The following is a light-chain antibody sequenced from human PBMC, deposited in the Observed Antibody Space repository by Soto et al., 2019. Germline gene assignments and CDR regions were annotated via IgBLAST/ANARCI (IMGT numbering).Light chain of an antibody. CDR3: LQHNAYPWT. V-gene: IGKV1-17*01. CDR1: QDIGIN. CDR2: VES. Sequence: DIQMTQSPSSLSASVGDRVTMTCRASQDIGINLGWFQQKPGKAPKRLIYVESSLQSGVPSRFSGSGSGTEFTLTISSLQPEDFASYFCLQHNAYPWTFGQGTKVEV. J-gene: IGKJ1*01.